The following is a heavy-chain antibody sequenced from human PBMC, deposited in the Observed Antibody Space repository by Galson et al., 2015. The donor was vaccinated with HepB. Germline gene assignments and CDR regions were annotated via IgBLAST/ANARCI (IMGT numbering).Heavy chain of an antibody. Sequence: SLRLSCAVSGFSFSSYAMHWVRQAPGKGLDWVAVISYDGSNKYYADSVKGRFTISRDNSKNTLYLQMSSLRAEDTAVYYCARPLYDFWSGYPEGLVDYWGQGTLVTVSS. V-gene: IGHV3-30-3*01. CDR2: ISYDGSNK. CDR1: GFSFSSYA. J-gene: IGHJ4*02. CDR3: ARPLYDFWSGYPEGLVDY. D-gene: IGHD3-3*01.